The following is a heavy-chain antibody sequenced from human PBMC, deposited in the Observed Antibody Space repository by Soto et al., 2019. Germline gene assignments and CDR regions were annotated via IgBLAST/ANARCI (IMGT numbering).Heavy chain of an antibody. D-gene: IGHD3-22*01. V-gene: IGHV3-48*02. J-gene: IGHJ4*02. CDR3: AQGGYYYDSNGYFDY. Sequence: EVQLVESGGGLVQPGGSLRLSCAASGFTFSSYSMNWVRQAPGKGLEWVSCTSSSSSTIYYADSVKARFTVSRDNAKNSRYRQMNSLRDTDTAVYYCAQGGYYYDSNGYFDYWGRGTLETVSS. CDR1: GFTFSSYS. CDR2: TSSSSSTI.